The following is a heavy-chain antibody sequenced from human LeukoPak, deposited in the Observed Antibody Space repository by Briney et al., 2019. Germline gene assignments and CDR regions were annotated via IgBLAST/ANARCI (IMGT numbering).Heavy chain of an antibody. Sequence: PSETLSLTCTVSGGSISSSSYYWGWIRQPPGKGLEWIGSIYYSGSTYYNPSLKSRVTISVDTSKNQFSLKLSSVTAADTAVYYCARGHFRPGWRYGSGSYNYYGMDVWGQGTTVTVSS. D-gene: IGHD3-10*01. CDR3: ARGHFRPGWRYGSGSYNYYGMDV. CDR1: GGSISSSSYY. CDR2: IYYSGST. J-gene: IGHJ6*02. V-gene: IGHV4-39*07.